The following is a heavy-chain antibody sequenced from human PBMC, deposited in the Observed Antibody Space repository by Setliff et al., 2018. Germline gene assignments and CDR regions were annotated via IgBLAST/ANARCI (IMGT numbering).Heavy chain of an antibody. Sequence: SVKVSCKASGGTFSRYAISWVRQAPGQGLEWMGGSIPMYRTTKYAQKFQGRVTITTDESTSTAYMELSSLRFEDTAVYYCAREGVDTRSSTDYRYYMDLWGKGTTVTVSS. CDR1: GGTFSRYA. CDR3: AREGVDTRSSTDYRYYMDL. CDR2: SIPMYRTT. D-gene: IGHD5-18*01. V-gene: IGHV1-69*05. J-gene: IGHJ6*03.